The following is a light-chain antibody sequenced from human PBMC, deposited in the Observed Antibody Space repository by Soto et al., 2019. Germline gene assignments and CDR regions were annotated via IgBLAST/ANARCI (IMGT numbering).Light chain of an antibody. CDR3: QQYKTYSRT. J-gene: IGKJ1*01. CDR2: KAS. Sequence: DIQMTQSPSTLSASVGDRITMTCRASQSISSWLAWYQQKPGKAPNVLIYKASSLESGVASRFSGSGSGTEFTLTISSLQPDDFATYYCQQYKTYSRTFGQGTKVEIK. CDR1: QSISSW. V-gene: IGKV1-5*03.